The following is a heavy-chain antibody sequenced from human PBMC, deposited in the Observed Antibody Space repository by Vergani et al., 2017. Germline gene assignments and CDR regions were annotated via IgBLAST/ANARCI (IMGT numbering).Heavy chain of an antibody. CDR2: ISYDGSNK. D-gene: IGHD4-17*01. CDR3: ARGSYGEDYYYYGMDV. Sequence: QVQLVESGGGVVQPGRSLRLSCEASGFTFSYYSMHWVRQAPGKGLEWVAVISYDGSNKYYADSVKGRFTISRDNSKNTLYLQMNSLRSEDTAVYYCARGSYGEDYYYYGMDVWGQG. CDR1: GFTFSYYS. V-gene: IGHV3-30*01. J-gene: IGHJ6*02.